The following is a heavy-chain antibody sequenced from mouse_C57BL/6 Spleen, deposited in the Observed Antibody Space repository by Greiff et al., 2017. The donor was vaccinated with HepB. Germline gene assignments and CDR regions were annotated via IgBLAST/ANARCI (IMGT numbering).Heavy chain of an antibody. V-gene: IGHV1-81*01. J-gene: IGHJ1*03. CDR2: IYPRSGNT. D-gene: IGHD2-4*01. CDR3: ARDDYDYDGRYFDV. CDR1: GYTFTSYG. Sequence: QVQLQQSGAELARPGASVKLSCKASGYTFTSYGISWVKQSTGQGLEWIGEIYPRSGNTYYNEKFKGKATLTADKSSSTAYMELRSLTSEDSAVYFCARDDYDYDGRYFDVWGTGTTVTVSS.